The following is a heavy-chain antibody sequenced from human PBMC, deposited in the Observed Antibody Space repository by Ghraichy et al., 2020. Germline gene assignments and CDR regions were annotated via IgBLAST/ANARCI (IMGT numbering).Heavy chain of an antibody. Sequence: ASVKVSCKASGYPFTSYAVNWVRQAPGQGLEWMGWINTNTGNPTYAQGFTGRFVFSLDTSVSTAYLRISSLKAEDTAVYYCARVFSGSYWSPDYWGQGTLVTVS. V-gene: IGHV7-4-1*02. CDR2: INTNTGNP. CDR3: ARVFSGSYWSPDY. J-gene: IGHJ4*02. CDR1: GYPFTSYA. D-gene: IGHD1-26*01.